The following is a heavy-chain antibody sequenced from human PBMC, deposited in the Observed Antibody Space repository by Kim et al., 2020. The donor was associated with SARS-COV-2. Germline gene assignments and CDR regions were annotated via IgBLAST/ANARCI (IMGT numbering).Heavy chain of an antibody. D-gene: IGHD2-15*01. CDR2: INAGNGNT. J-gene: IGHJ6*02. CDR3: ARVHRYCSGGSCYHYYGMDV. Sequence: ASVKVSCKASGYTFTSYAMHWVRQAPGQRLEWMGWINAGNGNTKYSQKFQGRVTITRDTSASTAYMELSSLRSEDTAVYYCARVHRYCSGGSCYHYYGMDVWGQGTTVTVSS. V-gene: IGHV1-3*01. CDR1: GYTFTSYA.